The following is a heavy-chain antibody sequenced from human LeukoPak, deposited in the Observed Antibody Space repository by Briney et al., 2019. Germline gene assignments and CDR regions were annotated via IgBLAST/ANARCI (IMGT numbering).Heavy chain of an antibody. CDR1: GFTFSSYW. CDR2: IKQDGSEK. J-gene: IGHJ4*02. Sequence: GGSLRLSCAASGFTFSSYWMSRVRQAPGKGLEWVANIKQDGSEKYYVDSVKGRFTISRDNSKNTLYLQMNSLRAEDTAVYYCAKLHGHGDYVDYWGQGTLVTVSS. CDR3: AKLHGHGDYVDY. V-gene: IGHV3-7*03. D-gene: IGHD4-17*01.